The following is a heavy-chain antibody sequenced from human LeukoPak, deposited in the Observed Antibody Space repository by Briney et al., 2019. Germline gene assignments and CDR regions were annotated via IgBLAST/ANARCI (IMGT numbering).Heavy chain of an antibody. CDR1: GGTFSSYA. CDR2: IIPILGIA. V-gene: IGHV1-69*04. Sequence: ASVKVSCKASGGTFSSYAISWVRQAPGQGLEWMGRIIPILGIANYAQKFQGRVTITADKSTSTAYMELSSLRSEDTAVYYCARGGGYEEQSREVPDYWGQGTLVTVSS. CDR3: ARGGGYEEQSREVPDY. J-gene: IGHJ4*02. D-gene: IGHD5-12*01.